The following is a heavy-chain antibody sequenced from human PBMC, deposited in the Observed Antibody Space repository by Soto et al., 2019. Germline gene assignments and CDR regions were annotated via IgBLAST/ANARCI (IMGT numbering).Heavy chain of an antibody. Sequence: QVQLQESGPGLVKPSETLSLTCTVSGGSISSYYWSWIRQPPGKGLEWIGYIYYSGSTNYNPSLTSXVXIXXDTSKNQFSLKLGSVTAADTAVYYCARRWGSAADYWGQGTLVTVSS. CDR3: ARRWGSAADY. J-gene: IGHJ4*02. CDR1: GGSISSYY. D-gene: IGHD2-15*01. CDR2: IYYSGST. V-gene: IGHV4-59*08.